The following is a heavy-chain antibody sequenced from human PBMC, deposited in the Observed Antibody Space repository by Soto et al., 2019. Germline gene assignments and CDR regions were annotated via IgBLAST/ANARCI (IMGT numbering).Heavy chain of an antibody. Sequence: GGSLRLSCAASGFTFSSYWMGWVRQAPGKGLEWVANIKQDGSEKYYVDSVKGRFTISRDNAKNSLYLQMNSLRAEDTAVYYCARDRGYSSSSYFDYWGQGTLVTVSS. J-gene: IGHJ4*02. CDR2: IKQDGSEK. CDR3: ARDRGYSSSSYFDY. CDR1: GFTFSSYW. V-gene: IGHV3-7*03. D-gene: IGHD6-6*01.